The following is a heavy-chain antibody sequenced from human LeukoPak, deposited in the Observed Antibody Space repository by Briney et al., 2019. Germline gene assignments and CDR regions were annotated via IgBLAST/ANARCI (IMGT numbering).Heavy chain of an antibody. CDR2: IRYDGSNK. V-gene: IGHV3-30*02. CDR1: GFTFSSYG. J-gene: IGHJ4*02. D-gene: IGHD6-13*01. Sequence: GGSLRLSCAASGFTFSSYGMHWVRQAPGKGLEWVAFIRYDGSNKYYADSVKGRFTISRDNSKNTLYLQMNSLRPEDTAVYYCAPSQYSSSWFFDYWARGTLVPVPS. CDR3: APSQYSSSWFFDY.